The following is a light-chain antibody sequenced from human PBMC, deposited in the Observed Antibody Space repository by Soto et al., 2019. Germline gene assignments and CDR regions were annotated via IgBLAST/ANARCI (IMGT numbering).Light chain of an antibody. J-gene: IGKJ1*01. Sequence: EIVLTQSPGTLSVSPGERATLSCRASQSVSSNYLAWYQQKSGQAPRLLIFGASSRATGIPERFSGSGSGTDFTLTISRLEPEDFAVYYCQQYRSSPPTWTCGQGTKVDIK. V-gene: IGKV3-20*01. CDR1: QSVSSNY. CDR2: GAS. CDR3: QQYRSSPPTWT.